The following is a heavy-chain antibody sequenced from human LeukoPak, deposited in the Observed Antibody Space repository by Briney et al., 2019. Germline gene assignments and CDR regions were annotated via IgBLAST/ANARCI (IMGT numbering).Heavy chain of an antibody. CDR2: IYYSGST. Sequence: SETLSLTCAVSGDSISSSSYYWGWIRQPPGKGLEWIGSIYYSGSTYYNPSLKSRVTISVDTSKNQFSLKLSSVTAADTAVYYCARPFFNRGYFDYWGQGTLVTVSS. CDR1: GDSISSSSYY. J-gene: IGHJ4*02. D-gene: IGHD2/OR15-2a*01. CDR3: ARPFFNRGYFDY. V-gene: IGHV4-39*01.